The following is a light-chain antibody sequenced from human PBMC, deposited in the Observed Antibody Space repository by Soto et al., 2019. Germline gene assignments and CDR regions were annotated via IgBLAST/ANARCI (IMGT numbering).Light chain of an antibody. CDR3: LKYNSRPQT. Sequence: DIQMTQSPSSLSASVGDRVTITCRASQGISNYLAWYQQKPGKVPKLLIYAASTLQSGVPSRFSGSGSGTYFTITVSSPQPEDASTYYCLKYNSRPQTFGQGTKLEIQ. CDR1: QGISNY. J-gene: IGKJ2*01. CDR2: AAS. V-gene: IGKV1-27*01.